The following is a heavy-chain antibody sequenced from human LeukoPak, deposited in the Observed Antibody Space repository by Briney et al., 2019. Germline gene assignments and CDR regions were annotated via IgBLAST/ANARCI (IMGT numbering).Heavy chain of an antibody. Sequence: PGGSLKLSCAASGFSFSVSTMHWVRQASGKGLEWVGRIRDKAESYATVYAASVKGRFTIPRDDSQNTAYLQLNSLRSDDTAVYYCTRSLTGTTFGDYWGQGTLVTVSS. V-gene: IGHV3-73*01. CDR1: GFSFSVST. J-gene: IGHJ4*02. CDR2: IRDKAESYAT. CDR3: TRSLTGTTFGDY. D-gene: IGHD1-7*01.